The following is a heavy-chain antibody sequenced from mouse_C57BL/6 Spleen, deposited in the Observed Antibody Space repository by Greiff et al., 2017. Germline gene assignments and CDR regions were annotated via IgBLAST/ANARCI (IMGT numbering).Heavy chain of an antibody. CDR1: GYTFTSYW. D-gene: IGHD1-1*01. J-gene: IGHJ2*01. CDR2: IDPSDSET. V-gene: IGHV1-52*01. CDR3: ARRGFITTVVATNYFDY. Sequence: QVQLQQPGAELVRPGSSVKLSCKASGYTFTSYWMHWVKQRPIQGLEWIGNIDPSDSETHYNQKFKDKATLTVDKSSSTAYMQRSSLTSEDSAVYYCARRGFITTVVATNYFDYWGQGTTLTVSS.